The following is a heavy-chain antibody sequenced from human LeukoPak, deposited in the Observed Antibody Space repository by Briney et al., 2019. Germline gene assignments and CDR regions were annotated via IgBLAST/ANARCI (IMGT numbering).Heavy chain of an antibody. V-gene: IGHV3-30*18. CDR2: ISYDGSNK. CDR3: AKSALETRHYYYYGMDV. Sequence: GGSLRLSCAASGFTFSSYGMHWVRQAPGKGLEWVAVISYDGSNKYYADSVKGRFTISRDNSKNTLYLQMNSLRAEDTAVYYCAKSALETRHYYYYGMDVWGQGTTVTVPS. D-gene: IGHD4-23*01. CDR1: GFTFSSYG. J-gene: IGHJ6*02.